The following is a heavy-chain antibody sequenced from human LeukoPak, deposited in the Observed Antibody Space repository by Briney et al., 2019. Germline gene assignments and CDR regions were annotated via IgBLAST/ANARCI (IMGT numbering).Heavy chain of an antibody. CDR2: IYYSGST. Sequence: SETLSLTCTVSGGSISSYYWSWIRQPPGKGLEWIGYIYYSGSTNYNPSLKSRVTISVDTSKNQFSLKLSSVTAADTAVYYCARSFYCGGGSCYSYYYYYMDVWGKGTTVTVSS. CDR3: ARSFYCGGGSCYSYYYYYMDV. J-gene: IGHJ6*03. D-gene: IGHD2-15*01. CDR1: GGSISSYY. V-gene: IGHV4-59*01.